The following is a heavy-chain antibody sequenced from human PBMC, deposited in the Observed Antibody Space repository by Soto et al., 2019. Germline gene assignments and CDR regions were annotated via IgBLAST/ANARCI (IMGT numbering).Heavy chain of an antibody. D-gene: IGHD4-17*01. J-gene: IGHJ5*02. Sequence: QVQLQESGPGLVRPSQTLSLTCTVSGGSLNSGGYFWSWIRQVPGKGLEWIGYVYSGDIAYYNPSLQSRVTISRGTSKKQFSLTLTSVTAADTAIYFCAREVMTSVTRGWFDPWGQGTLVTVSS. CDR2: VYSGDIA. V-gene: IGHV4-31*03. CDR1: GGSLNSGGYF. CDR3: AREVMTSVTRGWFDP.